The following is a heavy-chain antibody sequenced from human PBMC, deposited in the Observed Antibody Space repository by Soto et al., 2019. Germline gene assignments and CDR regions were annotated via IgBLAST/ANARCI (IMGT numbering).Heavy chain of an antibody. CDR3: TTGEGSITIVRGPWDDSFDI. J-gene: IGHJ3*02. V-gene: IGHV3-15*01. CDR1: GFTFSNDW. Sequence: GGSLRLSCAASGFTFSNDWMSWVRQAPGKGLEWVGRIKSKTDGGTTDYAATVKGRFTISRDDSKNTLYLKMNSLKTEDTAVYYCTTGEGSITIVRGPWDDSFDIWGQGTMVTVSS. CDR2: IKSKTDGGTT. D-gene: IGHD3-10*01.